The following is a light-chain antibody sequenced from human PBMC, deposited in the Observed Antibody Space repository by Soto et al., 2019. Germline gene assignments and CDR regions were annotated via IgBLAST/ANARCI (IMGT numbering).Light chain of an antibody. Sequence: DIQMTQSPSTLSASVGDRVTITCLAIQSISSWLAWYQQTPGKPPNLLIYKASTLESGVPSRFSGSGSGAEFTLTISSLQPEDCATYYCQQYSGYPYTFGHWTKLDIK. CDR1: QSISSW. CDR2: KAS. J-gene: IGKJ2*01. CDR3: QQYSGYPYT. V-gene: IGKV1-5*03.